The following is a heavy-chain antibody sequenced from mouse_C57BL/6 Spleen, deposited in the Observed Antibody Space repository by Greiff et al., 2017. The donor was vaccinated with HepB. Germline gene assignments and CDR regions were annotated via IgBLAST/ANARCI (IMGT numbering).Heavy chain of an antibody. Sequence: QVQLQQSGAELVRPGTSVKLSCKASGYTFTSYWMHWVKQRPGQGLEWIGVIDPSDSYTNYNQKFKGKATLTVDPSSSTAYMQLSSLTSEDSAVYYCAREGAGTAVYYYAMDYWGQGTSVTVSS. J-gene: IGHJ4*01. CDR2: IDPSDSYT. V-gene: IGHV1-59*01. CDR3: AREGAGTAVYYYAMDY. CDR1: GYTFTSYW. D-gene: IGHD4-1*01.